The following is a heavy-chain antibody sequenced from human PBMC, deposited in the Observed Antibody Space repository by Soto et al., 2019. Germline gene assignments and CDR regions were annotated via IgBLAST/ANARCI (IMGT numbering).Heavy chain of an antibody. CDR2: INHSGST. J-gene: IGHJ4*02. CDR3: ARDNINGLFDY. D-gene: IGHD2-8*01. Sequence: PSETLSLTCAVYGGSFSGYDWAWMRQPPGTGLEWIGEINHSGSTNYNPSLKSRVSISVDTSKNQFSLKLTSVTAADTAVYYCARDNINGLFDYWGQGTLVTVSS. V-gene: IGHV4-34*01. CDR1: GGSFSGYD.